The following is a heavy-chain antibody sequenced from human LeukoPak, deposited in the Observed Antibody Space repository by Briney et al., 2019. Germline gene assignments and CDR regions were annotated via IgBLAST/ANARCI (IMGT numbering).Heavy chain of an antibody. CDR2: TYYRSKWYN. V-gene: IGHV6-1*01. J-gene: IGHJ2*01. CDR1: GDSVSSNSAA. CDR3: ARGKWELLSHYWCFDL. Sequence: SQTLSLTCAISGDSVSSNSAAWNWIRQSSSRGLEWLGRTYYRSKWYNDYAVSVKSRITINPDTSKNQFSLQLNSVTPEDTAVYYCARGKWELLSHYWCFDLWGRGTLVTVSS. D-gene: IGHD1-26*01.